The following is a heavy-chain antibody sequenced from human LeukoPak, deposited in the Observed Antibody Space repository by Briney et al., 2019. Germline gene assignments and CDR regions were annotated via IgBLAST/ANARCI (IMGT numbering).Heavy chain of an antibody. V-gene: IGHV4-34*01. D-gene: IGHD3-22*01. J-gene: IGHJ4*02. Sequence: PPETLSLTCGVYGGSFSGYYWNWIRQPPGMELEWIGEINHRGGTGYNPSLKSRVTMSVDTSKNVFSLKLTSVTAADTAVYYCARAYYYDSSAVIDYWGQGILVTVSS. CDR1: GGSFSGYY. CDR3: ARAYYYDSSAVIDY. CDR2: INHRGGT.